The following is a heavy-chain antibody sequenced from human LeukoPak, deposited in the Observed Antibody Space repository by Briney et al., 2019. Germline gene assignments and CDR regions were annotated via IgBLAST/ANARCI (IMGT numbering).Heavy chain of an antibody. J-gene: IGHJ3*01. Sequence: PGGSLRLSCAVSGFTVSSNYMSWVRQAPGKGLEWVSLIYSGGGTYYADSVRGRFTISRDDSKNTLYLQMNSLRAEDTAVYYCVPADYMDVWGQGTMVTVSS. CDR2: IYSGGGT. V-gene: IGHV3-53*01. D-gene: IGHD4-11*01. CDR1: GFTVSSNY. CDR3: VPADYMDV.